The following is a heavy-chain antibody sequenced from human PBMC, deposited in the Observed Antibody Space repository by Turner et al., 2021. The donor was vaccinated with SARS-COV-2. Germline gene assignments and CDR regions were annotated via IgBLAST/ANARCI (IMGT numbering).Heavy chain of an antibody. CDR3: ATGYAYCGGDCSIYF. CDR2: FEPEDAET. Sequence: QVQLVQSGAAVKKPGASVKVSCKVSGYPLTELSMHWLRQAPGKGLEWMGGFEPEDAETVYAQKFQFRVTMTEDTSTDTAYMELSSLISEDTAVYYCATGYAYCGGDCSIYFWGQGTLVTVSS. J-gene: IGHJ4*02. D-gene: IGHD2-21*02. CDR1: GYPLTELS. V-gene: IGHV1-24*01.